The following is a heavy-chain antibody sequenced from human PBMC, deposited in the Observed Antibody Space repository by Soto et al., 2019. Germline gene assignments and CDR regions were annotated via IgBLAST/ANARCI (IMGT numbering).Heavy chain of an antibody. CDR2: IKQDGSEK. CDR1: GFTFSSYW. D-gene: IGHD6-13*01. V-gene: IGHV3-7*01. CDR3: AREQLQVVIPDY. J-gene: IGHJ4*02. Sequence: EVQLVESGGGLVQPGGSLRLSCAASGFTFSSYWMNWVRQAPGKGLEWVANIKQDGSEKYYVDSVKGRFTISRDNTKNSLDLQMNSLRAADTAVYYCAREQLQVVIPDYWGQGTLVTVSS.